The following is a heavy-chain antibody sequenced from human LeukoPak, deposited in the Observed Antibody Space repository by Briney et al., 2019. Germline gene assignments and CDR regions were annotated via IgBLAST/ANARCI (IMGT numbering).Heavy chain of an antibody. CDR3: ARKVGATSIFDY. CDR1: GYTFTSYG. J-gene: IGHJ4*02. V-gene: IGHV1-18*01. D-gene: IGHD1-26*01. CDR2: ISAYSLNT. Sequence: ASVKVSCKASGYTFTSYGISWVRQAPGQGLEWMGWISAYSLNTNYAQNFQGRVTMTTDTSTSTAYMELRSLRSDDTAVYYCARKVGATSIFDYWGQGTLVTVSS.